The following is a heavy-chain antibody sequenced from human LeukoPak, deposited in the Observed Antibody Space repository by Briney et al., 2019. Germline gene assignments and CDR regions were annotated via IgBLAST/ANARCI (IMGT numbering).Heavy chain of an antibody. CDR3: ARFREYNWFDP. CDR1: GFTFDDYG. CDR2: ISWDGGRT. J-gene: IGHJ5*02. D-gene: IGHD2/OR15-2a*01. V-gene: IGHV3-20*04. Sequence: GGSLRLSCAASGFTFDDYGMSWVRQAPGKGLQWVSGISWDGGRTAYAESVKGRFTISRDNAKNSLYLQMNSLRDEDTALYYCARFREYNWFDPWGQGTLVTVSS.